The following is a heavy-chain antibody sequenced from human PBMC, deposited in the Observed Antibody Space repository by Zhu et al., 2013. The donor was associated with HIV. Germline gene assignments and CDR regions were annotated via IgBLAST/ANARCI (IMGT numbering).Heavy chain of an antibody. D-gene: IGHD3-22*01. CDR2: IIPIFGTA. J-gene: IGHJ1*01. V-gene: IGHV1-69*01. Sequence: QVQLVQSGAEVKKPGSSVKVSCKASGGTFSSYAISWVRQAPGQGLEWMGGIIPIFGTANYAQKFQGRVTITADESTSTAYMELSSLRSEDTAVYYCARENNYYDSSGYQEYFQHWGQGTLVTVSS. CDR3: ARENNYYDSSGYQEYFQH. CDR1: GGTFSSYA.